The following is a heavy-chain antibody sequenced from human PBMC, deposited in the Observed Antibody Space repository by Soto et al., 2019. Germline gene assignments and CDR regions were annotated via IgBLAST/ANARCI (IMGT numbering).Heavy chain of an antibody. D-gene: IGHD4-17*01. CDR2: IIPIFGTA. CDR3: ARATHDYGVYGEKPFDY. V-gene: IGHV1-69*06. J-gene: IGHJ4*02. Sequence: GASVKVSCKASGGTFSSYAISWVRQAPGQGLEWMGGIIPIFGTANYAQKFQGRVTITADKSTSTAYMELSSLRSEDTAVYYCARATHDYGVYGEKPFDYWGQGTLVTVSS. CDR1: GGTFSSYA.